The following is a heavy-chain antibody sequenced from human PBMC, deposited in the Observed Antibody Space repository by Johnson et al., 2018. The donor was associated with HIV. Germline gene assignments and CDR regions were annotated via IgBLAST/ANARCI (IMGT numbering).Heavy chain of an antibody. V-gene: IGHV3-30*18. CDR3: AKDRGSYYFYAFDI. D-gene: IGHD1-26*01. J-gene: IGHJ3*02. Sequence: QVQLVESGGGVVQPGRSLRLSCAASGFTFSSYGMHWVRQAPAKGLEWVAVISYDGSDKYYADSVKGRLTISRDNSKNTLYLQMNSLRAEDTAVYYCAKDRGSYYFYAFDIWGQGTMVTVSS. CDR2: ISYDGSDK. CDR1: GFTFSSYG.